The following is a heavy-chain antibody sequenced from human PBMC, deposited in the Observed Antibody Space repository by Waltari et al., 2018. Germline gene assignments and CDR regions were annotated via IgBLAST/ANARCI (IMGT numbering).Heavy chain of an antibody. V-gene: IGHV3-23*04. J-gene: IGHJ4*02. Sequence: EVQLVESGGGLVQPGGSLRLSCTASGFTFSSYAISWVRQAPGKGMEWVSAISGSGGSTYDADSVKGRLTISRDKSKNTLYLQMNSLRAEDTAVYYCAKDRKTDYWGQGTLVTVSS. D-gene: IGHD3-3*01. CDR3: AKDRKTDY. CDR2: ISGSGGST. CDR1: GFTFSSYA.